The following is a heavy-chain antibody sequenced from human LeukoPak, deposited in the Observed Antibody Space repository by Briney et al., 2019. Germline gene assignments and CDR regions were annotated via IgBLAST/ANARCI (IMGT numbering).Heavy chain of an antibody. Sequence: GGSLRLSCAASGFTFSTYAMSWVRQAPGKGLEWVSVISGSGSSTYYADSVKGRFTISRDNSKNTLYLQMNSLRADDTAVYYCAKERATIRAFDFLGQGTMVTVSS. CDR3: AKERATIRAFDF. J-gene: IGHJ3*01. CDR2: ISGSGSST. V-gene: IGHV3-23*01. CDR1: GFTFSTYA. D-gene: IGHD5-24*01.